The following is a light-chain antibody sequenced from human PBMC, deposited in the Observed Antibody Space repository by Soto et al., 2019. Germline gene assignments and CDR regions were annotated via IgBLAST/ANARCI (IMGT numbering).Light chain of an antibody. Sequence: QSVLTQPPSASGSPGQSVTISCTGTSSDVGGYNYVSWYQQHPGKAPKLMIYEVSKRPSGVPDRFSGSKSGNTASLTVSGLQDDDEADYYCSSYGGSNTFGVFGTGTKVTVL. CDR2: EVS. V-gene: IGLV2-8*01. CDR1: SSDVGGYNY. J-gene: IGLJ1*01. CDR3: SSYGGSNTFGV.